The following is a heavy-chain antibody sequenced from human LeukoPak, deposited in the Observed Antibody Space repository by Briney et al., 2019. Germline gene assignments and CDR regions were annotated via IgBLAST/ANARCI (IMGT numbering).Heavy chain of an antibody. CDR3: ARDKMRLLDYGSGSYDY. CDR2: INPSGGST. Sequence: GASVKVSCKASGYTFTTYYMHWVRQAPGQGLEWMGIINPSGGSTSYAQKFQGRVTMTRDTSTSTVYMELSSLRPEDTAVYYCARDKMRLLDYGSGSYDYWGQGTLVTVSS. CDR1: GYTFTTYY. D-gene: IGHD3-10*01. V-gene: IGHV1-46*01. J-gene: IGHJ4*02.